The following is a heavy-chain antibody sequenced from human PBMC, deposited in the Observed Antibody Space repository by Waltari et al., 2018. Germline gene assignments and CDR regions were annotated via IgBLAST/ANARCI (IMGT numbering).Heavy chain of an antibody. Sequence: QEQLQQWGAGLLKPSETLSHTCAVHGGSFSGYYWSWIRQPPGKGLEWIGEINHSGSTNYNPSLKSRVTISVDTSKNQFSLKLSSVTAADTAVYYCAREEVYCSGGSCYSLYGWFDTWGQGTLVTVSS. CDR2: INHSGST. V-gene: IGHV4-34*01. CDR3: AREEVYCSGGSCYSLYGWFDT. CDR1: GGSFSGYY. D-gene: IGHD2-15*01. J-gene: IGHJ5*02.